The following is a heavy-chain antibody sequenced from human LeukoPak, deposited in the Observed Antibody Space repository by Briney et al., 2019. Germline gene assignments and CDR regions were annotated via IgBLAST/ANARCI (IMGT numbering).Heavy chain of an antibody. Sequence: SETLSLTCTVSGYSISSGYYWGWIRQPPGKGLEWIGSIYHSGSTFYNPSLKSRVTISVDTSKNQFSLKLSSVTAADTAVYYCARVKQWLTGGTYYYYYMDVWGKGTTVTISS. CDR2: IYHSGST. CDR1: GYSISSGYY. V-gene: IGHV4-38-2*02. J-gene: IGHJ6*03. CDR3: ARVKQWLTGGTYYYYYMDV. D-gene: IGHD6-19*01.